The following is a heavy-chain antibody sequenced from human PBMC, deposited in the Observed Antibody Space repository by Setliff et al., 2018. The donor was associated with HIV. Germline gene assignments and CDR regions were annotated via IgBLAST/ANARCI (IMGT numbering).Heavy chain of an antibody. CDR1: GYMFIAYG. Sequence: GASVKVSCKTSGYMFIAYGMSWVRRAPGQGLEWMGWIGPYNDRTDYAQEFQGRVSLTIDTSASTAYMELRSLRSDDTAVYYCARDDGGYKYAEAFDVWGQGTMVTVSS. CDR2: IGPYNDRT. J-gene: IGHJ3*01. V-gene: IGHV1-18*01. CDR3: ARDDGGYKYAEAFDV. D-gene: IGHD2-8*01.